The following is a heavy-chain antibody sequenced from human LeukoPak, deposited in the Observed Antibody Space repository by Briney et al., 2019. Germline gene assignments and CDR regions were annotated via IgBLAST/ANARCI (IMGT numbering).Heavy chain of an antibody. J-gene: IGHJ4*02. CDR2: ISGSGGST. V-gene: IGHV3-23*01. D-gene: IGHD3-3*01. CDR1: GFTFSSYA. CDR3: ARYNYDFSACGDY. Sequence: GGSLRLSCAVSGFTFSSYAMSWVRQAPGKGLECVSAISGSGGSTYYADSVTGRFTISRDNSKNTLYLQMNSLRAEDTAVYYCARYNYDFSACGDYWGQGTLVTVSS.